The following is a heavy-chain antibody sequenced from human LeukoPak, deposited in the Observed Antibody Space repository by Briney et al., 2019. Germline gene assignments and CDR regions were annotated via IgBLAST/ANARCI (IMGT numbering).Heavy chain of an antibody. CDR1: GGSISSGTW. Sequence: SETLPLTCAVSGGSISSGTWWSWVRQPPGKGLEWIGEVIHSGSTKCNPSLESRVSMSVDKSRNQFSLKLNSLTAADTAIYYCAYSHDYVWGNWGQGTLVTVSS. J-gene: IGHJ4*02. CDR2: VIHSGST. CDR3: AYSHDYVWGN. V-gene: IGHV4-4*02. D-gene: IGHD3-16*01.